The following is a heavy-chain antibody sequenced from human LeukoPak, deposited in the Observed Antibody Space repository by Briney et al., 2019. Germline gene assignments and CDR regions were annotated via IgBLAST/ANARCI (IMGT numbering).Heavy chain of an antibody. CDR1: GGSISSGDYY. V-gene: IGHV4-30-4*08. D-gene: IGHD2-2*02. CDR2: IYYSGST. J-gene: IGHJ4*02. Sequence: SQTLSLTCTVSGGSISSGDYYWSWIRQPPGKGLEWIGYIYYSGSTYYNPSLKSRVTISVDTSKNQFSLKLSSVTAADTAVYYCARAWHERYCSSTSGYTTFEDYWGQGTLVTVSS. CDR3: ARAWHERYCSSTSGYTTFEDY.